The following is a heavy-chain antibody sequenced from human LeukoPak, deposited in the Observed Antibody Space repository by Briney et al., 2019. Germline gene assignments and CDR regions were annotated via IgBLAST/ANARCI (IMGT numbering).Heavy chain of an antibody. CDR1: GFTFSSYW. Sequence: PGGSLRLSRAASGFTFSSYWMSWVRQAPGKGLEWVANIKQDGSEKYYVDSVKGRFTISRDNAKNSLYLQMNSLRAEDTAVYYCARDHSMEYGNWFDPWGQGTLVTVSS. V-gene: IGHV3-7*01. D-gene: IGHD2/OR15-2a*01. J-gene: IGHJ5*02. CDR2: IKQDGSEK. CDR3: ARDHSMEYGNWFDP.